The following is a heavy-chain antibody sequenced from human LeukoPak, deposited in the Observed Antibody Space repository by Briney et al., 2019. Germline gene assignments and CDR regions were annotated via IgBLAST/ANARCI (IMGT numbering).Heavy chain of an antibody. V-gene: IGHV3-15*01. D-gene: IGHD5-12*01. Sequence: GGSLRLSCAASGFTFSNAWMSWVRQAPGKGLEWVGRIKSKTDGGTTDYAAPVKGRFTISRDDSKNTLYLQMNSLKTEDTAVYYCTVWGRLFPGYSGYRPPPYYYYYMDVWGKGTTVTVSS. CDR3: TVWGRLFPGYSGYRPPPYYYYYMDV. CDR1: GFTFSNAW. J-gene: IGHJ6*03. CDR2: IKSKTDGGTT.